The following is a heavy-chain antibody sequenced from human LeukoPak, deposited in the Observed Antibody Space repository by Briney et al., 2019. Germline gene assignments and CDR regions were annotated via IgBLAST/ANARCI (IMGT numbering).Heavy chain of an antibody. CDR2: ISSSSNYI. J-gene: IGHJ5*02. CDR1: GFTFSSYS. CDR3: ARDPSGDYYDSQPPNWFDP. D-gene: IGHD3-22*01. Sequence: GGSLRLSCAASGFTFSSYSMNWVRQAPGKGLEWVSSISSSSNYIYYADSVKGRFTISRDNAKNSLYLQMNSLRAEDTAVYYCARDPSGDYYDSQPPNWFDPWGQGTLVTVSS. V-gene: IGHV3-21*01.